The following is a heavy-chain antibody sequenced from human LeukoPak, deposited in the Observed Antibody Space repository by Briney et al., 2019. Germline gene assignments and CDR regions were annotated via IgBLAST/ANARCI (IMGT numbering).Heavy chain of an antibody. J-gene: IGHJ4*02. CDR3: ARDEEKDVLRYFDWLPRGDY. Sequence: ASVKVSCKASGYTFTSYGISWVRQAPGQGLEWMGWISAYNGNTNYAQKLQGRVTMTTDTSTSTAYMELRSLRSDDTAVYYCARDEEKDVLRYFDWLPRGDYWGQGTLVTVSS. V-gene: IGHV1-18*01. CDR1: GYTFTSYG. D-gene: IGHD3-9*01. CDR2: ISAYNGNT.